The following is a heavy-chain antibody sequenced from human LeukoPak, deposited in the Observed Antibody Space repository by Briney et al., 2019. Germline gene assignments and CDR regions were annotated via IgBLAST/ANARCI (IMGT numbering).Heavy chain of an antibody. CDR1: GFTFSSYG. CDR2: ISYDGSNK. D-gene: IGHD4-23*01. Sequence: GGSLRLSCAASGFTFSSYGMHWVRQAPGKGLEWVAVISYDGSNKYYADSVKGRFTISRDNSKNTLYLQMNSLRAEDTAVCYCAKEEVVTRHFDYWGQGTLVTVSS. CDR3: AKEEVVTRHFDY. V-gene: IGHV3-30*18. J-gene: IGHJ4*02.